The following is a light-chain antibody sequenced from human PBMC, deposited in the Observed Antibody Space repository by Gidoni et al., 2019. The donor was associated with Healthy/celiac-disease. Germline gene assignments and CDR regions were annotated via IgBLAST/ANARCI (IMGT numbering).Light chain of an antibody. CDR1: QSISGW. J-gene: IGKJ2*01. Sequence: DIQMTQSPSTLSASVGDRVTITCRASQSISGWLAWYQQKPGKAPKLLIYDASSLESGVPSRFSGSGSGTEFTLTISSLQPDDFATYYCQQYNSYLMYTFGQGTKLEIK. V-gene: IGKV1-5*01. CDR2: DAS. CDR3: QQYNSYLMYT.